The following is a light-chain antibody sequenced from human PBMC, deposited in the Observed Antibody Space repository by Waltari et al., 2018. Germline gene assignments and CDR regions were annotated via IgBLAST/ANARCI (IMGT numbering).Light chain of an antibody. CDR3: QQYGSSPYT. Sequence: EIVLTQSPGTLSLSPGEIATLSYRASQSVRSSYLAWYQQKPGQSPRILIYGASSRANGIQERLSGSGYGTDFTLTISRMEPEDFAVYYCQQYGSSPYTFGQGTKLEIK. CDR2: GAS. V-gene: IGKV3-20*01. J-gene: IGKJ2*01. CDR1: QSVRSSY.